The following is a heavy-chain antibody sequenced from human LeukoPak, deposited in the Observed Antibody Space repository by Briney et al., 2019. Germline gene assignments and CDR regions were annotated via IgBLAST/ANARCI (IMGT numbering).Heavy chain of an antibody. CDR2: INHSGST. CDR1: GGSFSGYY. J-gene: IGHJ6*02. V-gene: IGHV4-34*01. CDR3: ATLPLIVAKYYYGMDV. D-gene: IGHD5-12*01. Sequence: SETLSLTCAVYGGSFSGYYWSWIRQPPGKGLEWIGEINHSGSTNYNPSLKSRVTISVDTSKSQFSLKLSSVTAADTAVYYCATLPLIVAKYYYGMDVWGQGTTVTVSS.